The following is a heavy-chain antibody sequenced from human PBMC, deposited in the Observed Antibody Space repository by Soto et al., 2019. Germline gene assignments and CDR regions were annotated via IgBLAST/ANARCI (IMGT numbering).Heavy chain of an antibody. V-gene: IGHV1-18*01. D-gene: IGHD2-15*01. J-gene: IGHJ4*02. CDR1: GYTFTSYG. CDR2: ISAYNGHT. Sequence: VPLVPSGAEVKKPGASVKVSCKASGYTFTSYGISWVRQAPGQGLEWMGWISAYNGHTNYAQKLQGRVTMTTDTSTSTAYLELRSLRSDDTAVYYGAGVPTWVAVRTYFGYWGQGTLVTVSS. CDR3: AGVPTWVAVRTYFGY.